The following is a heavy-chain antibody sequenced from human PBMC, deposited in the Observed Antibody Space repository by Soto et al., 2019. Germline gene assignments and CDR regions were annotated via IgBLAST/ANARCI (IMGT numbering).Heavy chain of an antibody. V-gene: IGHV3-9*01. CDR2: ISWNSGYI. CDR1: GFTFDDYA. J-gene: IGHJ4*02. CDR3: AKSVRFCTGGTCYMYFDF. D-gene: IGHD2-8*02. Sequence: EVQLVESGGGLVQPGRSLRLSCAASGFTFDDYAMHWVRQAPGKGLEWVSGISWNSGYIDYADSVKGRFTISRDNAKNTLYLQMNSLRAEDTAFYYCAKSVRFCTGGTCYMYFDFWGQGTLVTVSS.